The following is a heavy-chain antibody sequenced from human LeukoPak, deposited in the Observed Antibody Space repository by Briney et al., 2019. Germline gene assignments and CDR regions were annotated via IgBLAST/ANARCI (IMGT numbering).Heavy chain of an antibody. CDR3: AKHSHSWYIGYFEY. V-gene: IGHV3-23*01. CDR1: GFRFSSYA. Sequence: GGSLRLSCATSGFRFSSYAMSWVRQAPGKGLEWVSVISGSDDNAYYGDSMKGRFIISRDTSKNILYLQMNSLRAEDTAIYYCAKHSHSWYIGYFEYWGQGTLVTVSS. D-gene: IGHD6-13*01. CDR2: ISGSDDNA. J-gene: IGHJ4*02.